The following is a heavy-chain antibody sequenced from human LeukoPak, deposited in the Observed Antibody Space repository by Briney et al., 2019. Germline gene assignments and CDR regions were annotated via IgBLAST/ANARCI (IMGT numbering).Heavy chain of an antibody. CDR1: GGSFSGYY. CDR2: INHSGST. V-gene: IGHV4-34*01. Sequence: SETLSLTCAVYGGSFSGYYWSWIRQPPGEGLEWIGEINHSGSTNYNPSLKSRVTISVDTSQNQFSLKLSSVTAADTAVYYCARGGSGWFPTLYYFDYWGQGTLVTVSS. J-gene: IGHJ4*02. D-gene: IGHD6-19*01. CDR3: ARGGSGWFPTLYYFDY.